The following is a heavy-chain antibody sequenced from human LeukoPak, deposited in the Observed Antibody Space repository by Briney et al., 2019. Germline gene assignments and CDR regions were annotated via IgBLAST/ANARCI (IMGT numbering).Heavy chain of an antibody. CDR2: IIPILGIA. CDR3: ARDPHDKEYDFWSGYYGMDV. V-gene: IGHV1-69*04. CDR1: GGTFSSCT. D-gene: IGHD3-3*01. Sequence: ASVKVSCKASGGTFSSCTISWVRQAPGQGLEWMGRIIPILGIANYAQKFQGRVTITADKSTSTAYMELSSLRSEDTAVYYCARDPHDKEYDFWSGYYGMDVWGQGTTVTVSS. J-gene: IGHJ6*02.